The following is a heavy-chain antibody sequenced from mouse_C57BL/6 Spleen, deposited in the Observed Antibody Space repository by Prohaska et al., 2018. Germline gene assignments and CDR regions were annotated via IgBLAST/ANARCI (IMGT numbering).Heavy chain of an antibody. Sequence: QVQLQQPGAELVMPGASVKLSCKASGYTFTSYWMHWVKQRPGQGLEWIGEIDPSDSSTNYNQKFKGKATLTVDKTSSTAYMQLSSLISEDSAVYYCARWVITTVVAPYWYFDVWGTGTTVTVSS. D-gene: IGHD1-1*01. CDR3: ARWVITTVVAPYWYFDV. J-gene: IGHJ1*03. CDR2: IDPSDSST. V-gene: IGHV1-69*01. CDR1: GYTFTSYW.